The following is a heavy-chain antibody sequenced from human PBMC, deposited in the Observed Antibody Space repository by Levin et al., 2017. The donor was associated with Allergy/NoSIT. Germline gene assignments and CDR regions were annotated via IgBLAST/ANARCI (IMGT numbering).Heavy chain of an antibody. CDR2: IKQDGSEK. Sequence: LSGGSLRLSCAASGFTFSTYWMSWVRQAPGKGLEWVANIKQDGSEKYYVDSVKGRFTISRDNAKTSLYLQMNSLRTEDTAVYYCAKNMIAPDYYYYYGMDVWGQGTTVTVSS. J-gene: IGHJ6*02. D-gene: IGHD3-22*01. CDR3: AKNMIAPDYYYYYGMDV. CDR1: GFTFSTYW. V-gene: IGHV3-7*01.